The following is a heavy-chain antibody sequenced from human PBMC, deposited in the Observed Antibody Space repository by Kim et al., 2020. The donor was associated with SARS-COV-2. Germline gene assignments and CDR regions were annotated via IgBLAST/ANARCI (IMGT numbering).Heavy chain of an antibody. CDR2: ISWNSGSI. CDR3: AKDSGSSGWYSQKNFDY. Sequence: GGSLRLSCAASGFTFDDYAMHWVRQAPGKGLEWVSGISWNSGSIGYADSVKGRFTISRDNAKNSLYLQMNSLRAEDTALYYCAKDSGSSGWYSQKNFDYWGQGTLVTVSS. D-gene: IGHD6-19*01. J-gene: IGHJ4*02. CDR1: GFTFDDYA. V-gene: IGHV3-9*01.